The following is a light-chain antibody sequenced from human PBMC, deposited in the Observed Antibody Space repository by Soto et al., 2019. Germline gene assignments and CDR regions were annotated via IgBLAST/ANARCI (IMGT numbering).Light chain of an antibody. Sequence: ILMTQSPATVSVSPGESATLSCRASQNIYYNVAWYQHRPGQAPRLLIYRASTRAPGVAARFSGSGSGTEFTLTISSLQPEDFTVYSCLQYHNLWAFGQGTKVDIK. V-gene: IGKV3-15*01. CDR1: QNIYYN. CDR2: RAS. CDR3: LQYHNLWA. J-gene: IGKJ1*01.